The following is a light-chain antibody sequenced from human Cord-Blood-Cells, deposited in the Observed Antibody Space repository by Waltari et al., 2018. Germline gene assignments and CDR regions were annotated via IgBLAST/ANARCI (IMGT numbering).Light chain of an antibody. CDR3: QQYDNCPYT. J-gene: IGKJ2*01. CDR1: QSISNY. V-gene: IGKV1-33*01. CDR2: GAS. Sequence: DIQMTQSPSTLSASVGDRVTLTCRASQSISNYLTWYQQKPGKAPKLLIYGASTLETGIPSRFSGSGSGTDFTLTISSLQPEDFATYYCQQYDNCPYTFGQGTKLEIK.